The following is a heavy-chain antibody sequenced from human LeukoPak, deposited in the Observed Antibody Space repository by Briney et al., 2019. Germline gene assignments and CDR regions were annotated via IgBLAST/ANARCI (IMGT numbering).Heavy chain of an antibody. D-gene: IGHD5-12*01. Sequence: ASVKVSCKASGFTFTSHDYNWVRQATGQGLEWMGRINPNSGGTNYAQKFQGRVTMTRDTSISTAYMELSRLRSDDTAVYYCARDRGLVATNTFDYWGQGTLVTVSS. CDR1: GFTFTSHD. CDR3: ARDRGLVATNTFDY. J-gene: IGHJ4*02. V-gene: IGHV1-2*06. CDR2: INPNSGGT.